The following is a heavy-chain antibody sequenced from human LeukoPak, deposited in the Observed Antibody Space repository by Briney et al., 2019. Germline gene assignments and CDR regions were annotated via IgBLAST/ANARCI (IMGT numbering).Heavy chain of an antibody. CDR1: GFTFSDYH. V-gene: IGHV3-11*06. CDR3: ARDRYVD. Sequence: PGRSLRLSCVASGFTFSDYHMSWIRQAPGKGLEWVSYISSSSSYTNYADSVKGRFTISRDSAKNSLYLQMNSLRDEDTAVYYCARDRYVDWGQGTLVTVSS. D-gene: IGHD1-14*01. J-gene: IGHJ4*02. CDR2: ISSSSSYT.